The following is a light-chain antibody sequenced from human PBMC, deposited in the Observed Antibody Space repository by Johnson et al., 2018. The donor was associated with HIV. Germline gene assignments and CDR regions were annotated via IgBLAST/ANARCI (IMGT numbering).Light chain of an antibody. Sequence: QSVLTQPPSVSAAPGQKVTISCSGSSSDIGKNYVSWYQQLPGTAPKLLVYENNKRPSGIPDRFSGSKSGTSATLDITGLQAGDEADYYCGTWVSSVSASYGFGTGTTVT. CDR1: SSDIGKNY. CDR2: ENN. J-gene: IGLJ1*01. V-gene: IGLV1-51*02. CDR3: GTWVSSVSASYG.